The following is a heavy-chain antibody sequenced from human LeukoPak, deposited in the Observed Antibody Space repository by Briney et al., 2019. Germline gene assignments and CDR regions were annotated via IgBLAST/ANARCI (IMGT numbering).Heavy chain of an antibody. CDR2: INPNSGGT. Sequence: ASVKVSCKASGYTFTGYYMHWVRQAPGQGLEWMGWINPNSGGTNYAQKFQGRVTMTRDTSTSTGYMELRSLRSEDTAVYYCGRGIQSFDPWGQGTLVTVSS. V-gene: IGHV1-2*02. CDR1: GYTFTGYY. J-gene: IGHJ5*02. CDR3: GRGIQSFDP.